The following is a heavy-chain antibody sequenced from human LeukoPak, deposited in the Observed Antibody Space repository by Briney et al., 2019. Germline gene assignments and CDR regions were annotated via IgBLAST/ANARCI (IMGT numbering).Heavy chain of an antibody. Sequence: PGGSLRLSCAASGFTFSSYGMHWVRQAPGKGLEWVAVIWYDGSNKYYADSVKGRFTISRDNSQNTLYLQMNSLRAEDTAVYYCAKESTAGTWGDYFDYWGQGTLVTVSS. D-gene: IGHD6-13*01. CDR3: AKESTAGTWGDYFDY. J-gene: IGHJ4*02. CDR2: IWYDGSNK. V-gene: IGHV3-33*06. CDR1: GFTFSSYG.